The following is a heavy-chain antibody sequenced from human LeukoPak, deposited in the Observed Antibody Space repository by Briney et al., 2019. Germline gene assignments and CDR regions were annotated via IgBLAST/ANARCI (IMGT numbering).Heavy chain of an antibody. V-gene: IGHV4-34*01. Sequence: SETLSLTCAVYGGSFSGYYWSWIRQPPGKGLEWIGEINHSGSTNYNPSLKSRATISVDTSKNQFSLKLSSVTAADTAVYYCARRQAYYDFWSGYYNWFDPWGQGTLVTVSS. CDR2: INHSGST. CDR1: GGSFSGYY. D-gene: IGHD3-3*01. J-gene: IGHJ5*02. CDR3: ARRQAYYDFWSGYYNWFDP.